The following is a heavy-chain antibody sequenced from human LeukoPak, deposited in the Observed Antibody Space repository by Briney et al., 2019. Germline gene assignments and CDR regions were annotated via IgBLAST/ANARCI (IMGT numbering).Heavy chain of an antibody. CDR1: GFTFSSYC. Sequence: GGSLRLSCAASGFTFSSYCMSWVRQAPGKGLEWVAHIKEDGSEKYYLESVKGRFTISRDNAKNSLYLQMNSLRAEDTAVYYCAREDYDSSGSPIDYWGQGTLVTVSS. CDR3: AREDYDSSGSPIDY. CDR2: IKEDGSEK. D-gene: IGHD3-22*01. V-gene: IGHV3-7*01. J-gene: IGHJ4*02.